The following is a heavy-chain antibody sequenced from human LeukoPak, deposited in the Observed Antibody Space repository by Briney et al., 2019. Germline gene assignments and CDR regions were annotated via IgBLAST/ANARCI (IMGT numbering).Heavy chain of an antibody. D-gene: IGHD3-16*01. J-gene: IGHJ6*02. V-gene: IGHV4-59*01. CDR3: ARDRGRQVSYYYGMDV. Sequence: PSETLSLTCAVYGGSFSGYYWSWIRQPPGKGLEWIGYIYNSGSTNYNPSLKSRVTISVGTSKTQFSLTLSSVTTADTAVYYCARDRGRQVSYYYGMDVWGQGTTVTVSS. CDR2: IYNSGST. CDR1: GGSFSGYY.